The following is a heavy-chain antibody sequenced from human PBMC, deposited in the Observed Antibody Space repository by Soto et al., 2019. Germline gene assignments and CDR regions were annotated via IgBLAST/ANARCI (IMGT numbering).Heavy chain of an antibody. D-gene: IGHD2-21*02. CDR2: IYYSGST. V-gene: IGHV4-59*01. CDR1: GGSISSYY. CDR3: ARAGDCGGDCYFRPFDY. J-gene: IGHJ4*02. Sequence: SETLSLTCTVSGGSISSYYWSWIRQPPGKGLEWIGYIYYSGSTNYNPSLKSRVTISVDTSKIQFSLKLSSVTAADTAVYYCARAGDCGGDCYFRPFDYWGPGTLVTVSS.